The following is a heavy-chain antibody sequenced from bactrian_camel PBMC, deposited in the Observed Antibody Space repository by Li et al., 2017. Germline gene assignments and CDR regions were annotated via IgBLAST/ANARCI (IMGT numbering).Heavy chain of an antibody. D-gene: IGHD2*01. CDR3: AAHTVGVYCGTFGSAYNY. CDR2: IYIGGGST. Sequence: VQLVESGGDSVQAGGTLRLSCVCSGYRYSSDYMGWFRQAPGKEREGVAVIYIGGGSTYYVDSVKGRLTLSRDNANITVYLQMNSLKPEDTAMYYCAAHTVGVYCGTFGSAYNYWGQGTQVTVS. V-gene: IGHV3S40*01. J-gene: IGHJ4*01. CDR1: GYRYSSDY.